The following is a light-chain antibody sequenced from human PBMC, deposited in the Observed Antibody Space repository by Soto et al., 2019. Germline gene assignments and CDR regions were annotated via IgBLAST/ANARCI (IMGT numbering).Light chain of an antibody. CDR2: DAS. Sequence: DIQMTQSPSTLSASVGDRVTNTCRASQSISSWLAWYQQKPGTVPKVLIYDASRLESGVPSRFSGSGSGTEFTLTISSLQPADFATYYCQQYNSYSWTFXQGTKVDIK. V-gene: IGKV1-5*01. CDR3: QQYNSYSWT. CDR1: QSISSW. J-gene: IGKJ1*01.